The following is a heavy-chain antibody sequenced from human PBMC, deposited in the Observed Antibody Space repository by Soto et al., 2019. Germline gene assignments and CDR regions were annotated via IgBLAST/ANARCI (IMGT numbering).Heavy chain of an antibody. D-gene: IGHD6-6*01. V-gene: IGHV4-31*03. J-gene: IGHJ5*02. Sequence: QVQLQESGPGLVKPSQTLSLTCTVSGGSISSGDYYWSWIRQFPGKGLEWIGYVFYSGNTYYNPSLRSRVTMSADTSQNQFSLRLRSVTAADTAVYYCARERIAFKTDWFDPWGQGTLVTVSS. CDR2: VFYSGNT. CDR1: GGSISSGDYY. CDR3: ARERIAFKTDWFDP.